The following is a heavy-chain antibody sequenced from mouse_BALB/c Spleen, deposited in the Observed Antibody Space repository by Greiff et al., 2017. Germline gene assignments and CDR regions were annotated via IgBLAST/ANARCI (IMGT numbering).Heavy chain of an antibody. V-gene: IGHV1S34*01. CDR3: ARVTTVVSNFDY. CDR2: ISCYNGAT. D-gene: IGHD1-1*01. CDR1: GYSFTGYY. Sequence: LVKTGGSVKISCTASGYSFTGYYMPWVKQSHGKSLEWIGYISCYNGATSYNQKFKGKATFTVDTSSSTAYMQFNSLTSEDSAVYYCARVTTVVSNFDYWGQGTTLTVSS. J-gene: IGHJ2*01.